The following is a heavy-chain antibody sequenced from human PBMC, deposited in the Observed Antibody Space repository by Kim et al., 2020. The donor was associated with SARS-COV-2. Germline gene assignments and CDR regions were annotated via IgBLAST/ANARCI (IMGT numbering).Heavy chain of an antibody. Sequence: GGSLRLSCSASGFTFSSYAMHWVRQAPGKGLEYVSAISSNGGSTYYADSVKGRFTISRDNSKNTLYLQMSSLRAEDTAVFYCVKEGGLYYYYYYGMDVWGQGTTVTVSS. CDR1: GFTFSSYA. V-gene: IGHV3-64D*09. J-gene: IGHJ6*02. D-gene: IGHD3-16*01. CDR3: VKEGGLYYYYYYGMDV. CDR2: ISSNGGST.